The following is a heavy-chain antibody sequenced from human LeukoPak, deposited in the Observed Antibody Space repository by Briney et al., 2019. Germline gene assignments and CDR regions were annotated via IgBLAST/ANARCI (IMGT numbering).Heavy chain of an antibody. CDR2: IFGSGGSP. CDR3: GKTTAGYSSGQKPAWPVDY. V-gene: IGHV3-23*01. CDR1: GFAFGSYA. J-gene: IGHJ4*02. Sequence: GGSLRLSCEASGFAFGSYAMYWVRQAPGKGLEWVAGIFGSGGSPHYTDSVKGRFTISRDNSKNTVYLQINSLRAEDTAVYYCGKTTAGYSSGQKPAWPVDYWGQGTLVTVSS. D-gene: IGHD6-19*01.